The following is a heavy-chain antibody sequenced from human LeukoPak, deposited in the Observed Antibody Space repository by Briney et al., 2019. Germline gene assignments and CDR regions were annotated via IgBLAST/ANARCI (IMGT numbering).Heavy chain of an antibody. CDR1: GFTFSSYS. Sequence: SGGSLRLSCAASGFTFSSYSMNWVRQAPGKGLEWVSSISSSSGYIYYADSVKGRFTISRDNAKNSLYLQMNSLRAEDTAVYYCARDGYSSSDRFDYWGQGTLVTVSS. J-gene: IGHJ4*02. CDR2: ISSSSGYI. D-gene: IGHD6-6*01. V-gene: IGHV3-21*01. CDR3: ARDGYSSSDRFDY.